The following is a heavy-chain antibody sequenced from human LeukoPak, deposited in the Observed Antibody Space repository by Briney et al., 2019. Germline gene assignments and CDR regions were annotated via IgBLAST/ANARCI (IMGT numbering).Heavy chain of an antibody. Sequence: PGGSLRLSCAASGFTFSSYAMSWVRQAPGKGLEWVSAISGCGGSTYYADSVKGRFTISRDNSKNTLYLQMNSLRAEDTAVYYCAKGYYGSGSLNAFDIWGQGTMVTVSS. CDR3: AKGYYGSGSLNAFDI. J-gene: IGHJ3*02. V-gene: IGHV3-23*01. D-gene: IGHD3-10*01. CDR2: ISGCGGST. CDR1: GFTFSSYA.